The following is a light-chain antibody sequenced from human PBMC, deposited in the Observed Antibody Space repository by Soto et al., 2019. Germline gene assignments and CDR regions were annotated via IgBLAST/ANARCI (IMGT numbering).Light chain of an antibody. Sequence: DIQMTQSPSSLSASVGDRVTVTCQASQDISNYLNWCQHKAGKAPKLLISDASNLQTGVPSRFSGSGSGTDFTFTISSLQPEDIATYYCQQYHDLFPWTFGQGTKVEI. CDR3: QQYHDLFPWT. CDR2: DAS. V-gene: IGKV1-33*01. J-gene: IGKJ1*01. CDR1: QDISNY.